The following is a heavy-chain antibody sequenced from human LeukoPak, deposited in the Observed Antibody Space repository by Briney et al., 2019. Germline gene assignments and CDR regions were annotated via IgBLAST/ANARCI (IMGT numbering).Heavy chain of an antibody. CDR2: MNPNSGNT. J-gene: IGHJ5*02. Sequence: ASVKVSCKASGYTFTSYDINWVRQATGQGLEWMGWMNPNSGNTGYAQKFQGRVTMTRNTSISTAYMELGSLRSEDTAVYYCARGPHRRTYDRDNWFDPWGQGTLVTVSS. D-gene: IGHD3-3*01. CDR1: GYTFTSYD. CDR3: ARGPHRRTYDRDNWFDP. V-gene: IGHV1-8*01.